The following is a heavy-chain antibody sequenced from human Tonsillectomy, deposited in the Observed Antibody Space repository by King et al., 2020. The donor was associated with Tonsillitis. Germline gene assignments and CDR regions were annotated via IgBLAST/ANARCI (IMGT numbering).Heavy chain of an antibody. Sequence: VQLVESGGGVVQPGGALRLSCAASGFLFSINGMHWVRRAPGKGLEWGAYIRYHGSDKYYADSVQGRFPISRDNSENTLYLQMSSLRPEDTAVYYCAKVVPSLRVGVTAPFDSWGQGTLVTVSS. J-gene: IGHJ4*02. CDR2: IRYHGSDK. V-gene: IGHV3-30*02. CDR1: GFLFSING. D-gene: IGHD1-26*01. CDR3: AKVVPSLRVGVTAPFDS.